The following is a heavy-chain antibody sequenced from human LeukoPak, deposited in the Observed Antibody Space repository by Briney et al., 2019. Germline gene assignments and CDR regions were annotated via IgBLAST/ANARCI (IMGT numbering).Heavy chain of an antibody. CDR1: GYTFTGYY. J-gene: IGHJ6*03. CDR2: INPNSGGT. D-gene: IGHD2-2*01. Sequence: ASVKVSCKASGYTFTGYYMHWVRQAPGQGLEWMGWINPNSGGTNYAQKFQGRVTMTRDTSISTAYMELSRLRSDDTAVYYCARDLSIVVPYHYYYYYMDVWGKGTTVTVSS. V-gene: IGHV1-2*02. CDR3: ARDLSIVVPYHYYYYYMDV.